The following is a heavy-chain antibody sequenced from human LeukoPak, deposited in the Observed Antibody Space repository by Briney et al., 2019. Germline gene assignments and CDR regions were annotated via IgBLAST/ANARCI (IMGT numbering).Heavy chain of an antibody. Sequence: SVRVSCKASGGTFSSYAISWVRQAPGQGLEWMGRIIPILGIANYAQKFQGRVTITADKSTSTANMELSSLRSEDTAVYYCARDYPNYDILTGYYELDAFDIWGQGTMVTVSS. CDR1: GGTFSSYA. CDR3: ARDYPNYDILTGYYELDAFDI. V-gene: IGHV1-69*04. J-gene: IGHJ3*02. D-gene: IGHD3-9*01. CDR2: IIPILGIA.